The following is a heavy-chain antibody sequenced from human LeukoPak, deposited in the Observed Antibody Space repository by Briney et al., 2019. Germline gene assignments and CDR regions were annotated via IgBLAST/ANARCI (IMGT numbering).Heavy chain of an antibody. CDR3: ARAYSNWFDP. CDR2: IYRSGST. CDR1: GYSISSGYY. D-gene: IGHD4-11*01. Sequence: PSETLSLTCAVSGYSISSGYYWGWIRQPPGKGLEWLGSIYRSGSTYNNPSLKSRVTMSVDTSKNQFSLKLTSVTAADTALYYCARAYSNWFDPWGQGTLVTVSS. V-gene: IGHV4-38-2*01. J-gene: IGHJ5*02.